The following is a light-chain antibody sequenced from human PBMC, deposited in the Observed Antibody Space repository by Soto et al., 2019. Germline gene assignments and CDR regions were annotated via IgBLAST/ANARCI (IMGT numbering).Light chain of an antibody. CDR2: AAT. Sequence: DIQMTQSPSSLSASVGDRVTITCRASQSISSYLNWYQHKPGKAPNLLIYAATTLQSGVPARFSGSGSGTDFTLTISSLEPEDFAIYYCQQHSNFFGPGTKVDIK. CDR3: QQHSNF. J-gene: IGKJ3*01. CDR1: QSISSY. V-gene: IGKV1-39*01.